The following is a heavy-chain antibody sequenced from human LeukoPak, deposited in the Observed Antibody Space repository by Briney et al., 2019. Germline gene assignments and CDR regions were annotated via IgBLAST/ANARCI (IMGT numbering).Heavy chain of an antibody. D-gene: IGHD6-6*01. Sequence: AETLSLTCAVYGWSFSGYYWSWLRQAPGKGLEWIGEINHSGSTNYNPSPKSRVTISVDTNKNKLSLKLSSVTAGDTAVYYCARGAPPLQIAALVPSNFDYWGQGTLVTVSS. CDR3: ARGAPPLQIAALVPSNFDY. V-gene: IGHV4-34*01. J-gene: IGHJ4*02. CDR2: INHSGST. CDR1: GWSFSGYY.